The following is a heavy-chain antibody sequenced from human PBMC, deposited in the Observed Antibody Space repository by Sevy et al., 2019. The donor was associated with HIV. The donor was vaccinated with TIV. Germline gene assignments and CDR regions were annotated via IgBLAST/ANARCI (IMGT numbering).Heavy chain of an antibody. D-gene: IGHD6-13*01. CDR3: ARDPGTAAYFDY. J-gene: IGHJ4*02. V-gene: IGHV3-48*03. CDR1: GFTFSSYE. CDR2: ISSSGSTI. Sequence: GGSLRLSCAASGFTFSSYEMNWVRQAPGKGLEWVSYISSSGSTIYYADSVKGRFTISRDNAKNSLYLQMNSLRAEDTAVYYCARDPGTAAYFDYWGQGTLVTVSS.